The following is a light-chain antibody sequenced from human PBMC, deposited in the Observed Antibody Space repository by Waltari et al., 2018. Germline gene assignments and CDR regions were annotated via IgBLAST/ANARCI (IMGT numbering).Light chain of an antibody. CDR1: ATDICGYNY. J-gene: IGLJ3*02. CDR2: DVS. CDR3: CSFTSSSTWV. Sequence: QSALTQPASVSGSPGQSITISCTGTATDICGYNYVSWYQQHPGKAPKLVIFDVSSRPSGISYRFSASKFGHTASLTISGLQPDDEADYYCCSFTSSSTWVFGGGTKLTVL. V-gene: IGLV2-14*03.